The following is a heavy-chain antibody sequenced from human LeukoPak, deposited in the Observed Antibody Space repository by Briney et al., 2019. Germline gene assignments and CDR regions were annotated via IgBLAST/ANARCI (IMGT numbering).Heavy chain of an antibody. Sequence: SETLSLTCTVSGYSISSGYYWGWIRQPPGKGLEWIGSIYHSGSTYYNPSLKSRVTISVATSKNQFSLKLSSVTAADTAVYYCARGFPYCSSTSCPVDYWGQGTLVTVSS. V-gene: IGHV4-38-2*02. D-gene: IGHD2-2*01. CDR1: GYSISSGYY. J-gene: IGHJ4*02. CDR3: ARGFPYCSSTSCPVDY. CDR2: IYHSGST.